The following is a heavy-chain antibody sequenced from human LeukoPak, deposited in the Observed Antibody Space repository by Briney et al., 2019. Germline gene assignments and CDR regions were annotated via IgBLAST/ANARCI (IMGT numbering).Heavy chain of an antibody. CDR3: AKANYDILTGQDAFDI. Sequence: GGSLRLSCAASGFTFSSYAMSWVRQAPGKGLEYVSAISSNGGSTYYANSVKGRFTISRDNSKNTLYLQMNSLRAEDTAVYYCAKANYDILTGQDAFDIWGQGTMVTVS. CDR1: GFTFSSYA. CDR2: ISSNGGST. D-gene: IGHD3-9*01. J-gene: IGHJ3*02. V-gene: IGHV3-64*04.